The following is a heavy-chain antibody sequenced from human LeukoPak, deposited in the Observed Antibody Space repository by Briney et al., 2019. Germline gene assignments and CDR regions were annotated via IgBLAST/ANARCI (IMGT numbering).Heavy chain of an antibody. V-gene: IGHV3-73*01. J-gene: IGHJ4*02. CDR2: IRGKPNSYAT. CDR3: ARDLGSGLDY. Sequence: PGGSLRLSCAASGFTFTGSAMHWVRQASGKGLEWVGRIRGKPNSYATTYAASVRGGFTFSRDDSTNTAYLQMNSLRTEDTAVYYCARDLGSGLDYWGQGTLVTVSS. CDR1: GFTFTGSA. D-gene: IGHD3-10*01.